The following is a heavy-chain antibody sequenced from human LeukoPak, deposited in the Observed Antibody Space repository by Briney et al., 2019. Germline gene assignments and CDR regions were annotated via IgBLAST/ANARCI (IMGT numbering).Heavy chain of an antibody. J-gene: IGHJ4*02. CDR1: GFSFTSYW. D-gene: IGHD3-10*01. Sequence: GGSLRLSCAASGFSFTSYWMSWVRQAPGKGLEWVANIIQDGSEKYYVDSVKGRFTISRDNAKISLYPQLNSLRAEDTAVYYCARVATCGSGSYCPDYWGQGTLVTVSS. CDR2: IIQDGSEK. V-gene: IGHV3-7*01. CDR3: ARVATCGSGSYCPDY.